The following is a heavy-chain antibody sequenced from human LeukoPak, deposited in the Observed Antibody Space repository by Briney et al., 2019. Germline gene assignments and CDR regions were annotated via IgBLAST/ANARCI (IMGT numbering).Heavy chain of an antibody. CDR2: IYSGGST. CDR3: ARVNPDYYYGMDV. V-gene: IGHV3-53*04. CDR1: GLTVSSNY. Sequence: GGSLRLSCAASGLTVSSNYMSWVRQAPGKGLEWVSVIYSGGSTYYADSVKGRFTISRHNSKNTLYLQMNSLRAEDTAVYYCARVNPDYYYGMDVWGQGTTVTVSS. J-gene: IGHJ6*02.